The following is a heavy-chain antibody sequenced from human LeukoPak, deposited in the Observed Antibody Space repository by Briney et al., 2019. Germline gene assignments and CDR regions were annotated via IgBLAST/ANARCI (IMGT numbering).Heavy chain of an antibody. D-gene: IGHD3-16*02. J-gene: IGHJ4*02. CDR3: ARYIWGSYPTFEDY. CDR2: INHSGST. CDR1: GGSFSGYY. V-gene: IGHV4-34*01. Sequence: SETLSLTCAVYGGSFSGYYWSWIRQPPGKGLEWIGEINHSGSTNYNPSLKSRVTISVDTSKNQFSLKLSSVTAADTAVYYCARYIWGSYPTFEDYWGQGSLVTVSS.